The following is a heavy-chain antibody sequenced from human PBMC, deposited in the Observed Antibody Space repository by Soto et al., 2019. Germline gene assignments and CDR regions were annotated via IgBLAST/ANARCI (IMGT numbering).Heavy chain of an antibody. CDR3: VKDQGSSWSNGFHI. Sequence: EVQVLESGGGLVEPGGSLRLSCAASGFTFSSYAMSWVRQAPGKGLEWVSGIGSSGGSTHDADSVKGRFIISRDNSKNTLYLQMNGLRAEDTAVYYCVKDQGSSWSNGFHIWGQGTMVTVSS. CDR1: GFTFSSYA. V-gene: IGHV3-23*01. D-gene: IGHD2-8*01. CDR2: IGSSGGST. J-gene: IGHJ3*02.